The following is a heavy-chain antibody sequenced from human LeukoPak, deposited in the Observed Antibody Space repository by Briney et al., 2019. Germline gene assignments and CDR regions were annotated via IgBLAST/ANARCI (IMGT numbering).Heavy chain of an antibody. J-gene: IGHJ4*02. CDR3: ARGDDSSGYSLGALLG. D-gene: IGHD3-22*01. CDR1: GGSISSGDYY. Sequence: PSQTLSLTCTVSGGSISSGDYYWSWIRQPPGKGLEWIGYIYYSGSTYYNPSLKSRVTISVDTSNNQFSLKLSSVTATDTAVYYCARGDDSSGYSLGALLGWGQGTLVTVSS. V-gene: IGHV4-30-4*01. CDR2: IYYSGST.